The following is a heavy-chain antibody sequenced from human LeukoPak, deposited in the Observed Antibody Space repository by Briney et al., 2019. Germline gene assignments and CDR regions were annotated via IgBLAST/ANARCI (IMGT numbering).Heavy chain of an antibody. Sequence: SETLSLTCAVYGGFFSGYYWSWIRQPPGKGLEWIGEINHSGSTNYNPSLKSRVTISVDTSKNQFSLKLSSVTAADTAVYYCARGRAARLDYWGQGTLVTVSS. J-gene: IGHJ4*02. V-gene: IGHV4-34*01. CDR1: GGFFSGYY. CDR3: ARGRAARLDY. D-gene: IGHD6-6*01. CDR2: INHSGST.